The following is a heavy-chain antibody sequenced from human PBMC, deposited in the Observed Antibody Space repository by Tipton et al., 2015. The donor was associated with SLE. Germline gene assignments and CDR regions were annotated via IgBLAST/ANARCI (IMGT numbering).Heavy chain of an antibody. CDR3: ARAGEYVVVDYFDY. CDR2: IYTSGST. Sequence: TLSLTCTVSGGSISSYYWSWIRQPAGKGLEWNGRIYTSGSTNYNPSLKSRVTMSVDTSKNQFSLKLSSVTAADTAVYYCARAGEYVVVDYFDYWGQGTLVTVSS. CDR1: GGSISSYY. D-gene: IGHD2-15*01. J-gene: IGHJ4*02. V-gene: IGHV4-4*07.